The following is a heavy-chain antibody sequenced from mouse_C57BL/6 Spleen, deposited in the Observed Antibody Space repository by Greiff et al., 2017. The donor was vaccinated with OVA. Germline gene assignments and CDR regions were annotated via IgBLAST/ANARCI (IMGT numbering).Heavy chain of an antibody. CDR1: GYAFSSSW. J-gene: IGHJ1*03. Sequence: QVQLQQSGPELVKPGASVKISCKASGYAFSSSWMNWVKQRPGKGLEWIGLIYPGDGGTNYNGKFKGKATLTADKSSSTAYMQLSSLTSEDSAVYCCAYDSWYFDDWGTGTTVTVSS. CDR2: IYPGDGGT. CDR3: AYDSWYFDD. V-gene: IGHV1-82*01. D-gene: IGHD2-4*01.